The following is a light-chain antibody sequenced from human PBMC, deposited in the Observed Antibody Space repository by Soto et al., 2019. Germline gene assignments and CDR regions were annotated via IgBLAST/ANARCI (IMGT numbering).Light chain of an antibody. CDR3: QHMRT. Sequence: DIQMTQSPSTLSASVGDRVTITCRASQSVSSWLAWYQQKPGKAPKLLIYDVSSLESGVPSRFSGSGFGTEFSLTISSLQPDDFGSYYCQHMRTFGQGTKVDIK. J-gene: IGKJ1*01. V-gene: IGKV1-5*01. CDR2: DVS. CDR1: QSVSSW.